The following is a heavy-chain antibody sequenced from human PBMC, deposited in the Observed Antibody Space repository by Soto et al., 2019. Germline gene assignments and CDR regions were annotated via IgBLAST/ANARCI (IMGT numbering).Heavy chain of an antibody. J-gene: IGHJ4*02. CDR2: ISSSSIYI. Sequence: PGGSLRLSCAASGFTFSSYSINWVRQAPWKGLEWVSSISSSSIYIYYADSVKGRFTISRDNAKNSLYLQMNSLRAEDTAVYYCASTNVGANSRFHYFGQGTLVTFSS. V-gene: IGHV3-21*01. CDR3: ASTNVGANSRFHY. D-gene: IGHD1-26*01. CDR1: GFTFSSYS.